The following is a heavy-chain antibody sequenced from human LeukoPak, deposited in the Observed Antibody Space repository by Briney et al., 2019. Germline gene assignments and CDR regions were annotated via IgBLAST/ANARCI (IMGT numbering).Heavy chain of an antibody. V-gene: IGHV4-30-4*08. Sequence: SETLSLTCTVSGGSISSGDYYWSWIRQPPGKGLEWIGYIYYSGSTYYNPSLKSRVTISVDTSKNQFSLKLSSVTAADTAVYYCAKNGTPGRVLLAATRYNWFDPWGQGTLVTVSS. J-gene: IGHJ5*02. CDR3: AKNGTPGRVLLAATRYNWFDP. CDR2: IYYSGST. D-gene: IGHD2-15*01. CDR1: GGSISSGDYY.